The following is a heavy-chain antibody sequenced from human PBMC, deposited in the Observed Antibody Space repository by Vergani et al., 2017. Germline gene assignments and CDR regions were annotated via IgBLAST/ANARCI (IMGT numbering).Heavy chain of an antibody. J-gene: IGHJ5*02. CDR1: GFTVSSNY. CDR2: IYSGGST. V-gene: IGHV3-66*01. D-gene: IGHD6-13*01. CDR3: ARIAQQLTRTARSWFDP. Sequence: EVQLVESGGGLVQPGGFLRLSCAASGFTVSSNYMSWVRQAPGKGLEWVSVIYSGGSTYYADSVKGRFTISRDNSKNTLYLQMNSLRAEDTAVYYCARIAQQLTRTARSWFDPWGQGTLVTVSS.